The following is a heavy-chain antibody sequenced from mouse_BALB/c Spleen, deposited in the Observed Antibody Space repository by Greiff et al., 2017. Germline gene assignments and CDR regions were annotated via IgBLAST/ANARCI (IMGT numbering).Heavy chain of an antibody. CDR3: AKGGNGNSYYFDY. J-gene: IGHJ2*01. CDR2: IDPSDSET. V-gene: IGHV1-74*01. CDR1: GYSFTSYW. D-gene: IGHD2-1*01. Sequence: QVQLQQSGPQLVRPGASVKISCKASGYSFTSYWMHWVKQRPGQGLEWIGMIDPSDSETRLNQKFKDKATLTVDKSSSTAYMQLSSPTSEDSAVYYCAKGGNGNSYYFDYWGQGTTLTVSS.